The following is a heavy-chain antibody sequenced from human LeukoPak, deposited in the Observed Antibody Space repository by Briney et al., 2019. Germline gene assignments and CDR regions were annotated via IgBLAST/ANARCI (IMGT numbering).Heavy chain of an antibody. CDR1: GGSISRYY. Sequence: PSETLSLTCTVSGGSISRYYWSWIRQPPGKGLDWIGYIYYSGSTNYNPSLKSRVTISVDTSKNQFSLKLSSVTAADTAVYYWARTFRLRPHASTYFDYWGQGTLVTVSS. J-gene: IGHJ4*02. V-gene: IGHV4-59*01. CDR3: ARTFRLRPHASTYFDY. CDR2: IYYSGST. D-gene: IGHD5-12*01.